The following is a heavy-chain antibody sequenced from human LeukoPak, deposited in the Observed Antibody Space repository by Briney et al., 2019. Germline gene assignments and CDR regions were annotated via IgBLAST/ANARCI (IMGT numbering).Heavy chain of an antibody. Sequence: GGSLRLSCAPSGFTLGTYAMNWVRQAPGKGLEWVSTISGGSGSTYYADSVRGRFTISRDNSKNTLYLQMNNLRSEDTALYYCAKRGTEMAVLGYFDYWGQGTLVTVSS. D-gene: IGHD5-24*01. CDR2: ISGGSGST. J-gene: IGHJ4*02. CDR1: GFTLGTYA. CDR3: AKRGTEMAVLGYFDY. V-gene: IGHV3-23*01.